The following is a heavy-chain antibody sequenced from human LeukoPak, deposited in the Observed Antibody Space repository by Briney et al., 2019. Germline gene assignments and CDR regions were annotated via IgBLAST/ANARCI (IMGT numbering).Heavy chain of an antibody. CDR3: ARDSFGVATISSSGWYEEMFDY. D-gene: IGHD6-19*01. J-gene: IGHJ4*02. Sequence: PSETLSLTCTVSGGSISSGSYYWSWIRQPAGKGLEWIGRIYTSGSTNYNPSLKSRVTISVDTSKNQFSLKLSSVTAADTAVYYCARDSFGVATISSSGWYEEMFDYWGQGTLVTVSS. CDR1: GGSISSGSYY. V-gene: IGHV4-61*02. CDR2: IYTSGST.